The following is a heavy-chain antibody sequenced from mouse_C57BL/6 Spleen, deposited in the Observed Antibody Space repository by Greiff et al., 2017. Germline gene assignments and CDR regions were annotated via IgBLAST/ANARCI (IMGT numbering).Heavy chain of an antibody. D-gene: IGHD2-3*01. CDR2: ISYDGSN. CDR3: AREGIDGYYYPFDY. Sequence: ESGPGLVKPSQSLSLTCSVTGYSITSGHYWNWIRQFPGNKLEWMGYISYDGSNNYNPSLKNRISITRDTSKNQFVLKLNSVTTEDTATYYCAREGIDGYYYPFDYCGQGTTLTVSS. CDR1: GYSITSGHY. J-gene: IGHJ2*01. V-gene: IGHV3-6*01.